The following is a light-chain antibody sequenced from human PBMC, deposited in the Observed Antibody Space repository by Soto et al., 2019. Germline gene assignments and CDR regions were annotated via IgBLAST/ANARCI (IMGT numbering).Light chain of an antibody. CDR1: QGISSW. Sequence: DIQMTQSPSSVSASVGDRVTITCRASQGISSWLAWYQQKQRKAPKLLISAASRLQSGVPSRFSGSGSGKDLRLPIRGLQPEDSATYYCQQSGTFPYTFGQGTKLEIK. J-gene: IGKJ2*01. CDR3: QQSGTFPYT. CDR2: AAS. V-gene: IGKV1-12*01.